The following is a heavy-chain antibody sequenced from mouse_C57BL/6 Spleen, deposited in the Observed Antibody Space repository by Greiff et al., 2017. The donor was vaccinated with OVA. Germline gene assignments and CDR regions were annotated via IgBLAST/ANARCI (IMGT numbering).Heavy chain of an antibody. CDR1: GYSITSGYY. CDR2: ISYDGSN. CDR3: ASLNYYGSSYGYFDV. Sequence: ESGPGLVKPSQSLSLTCSVTGYSITSGYYWNWIRQFPGNKLEWMGYISYDGSNNYNPSLKNRISITRDTSKNQFFLKLNSVTTEDTATYYCASLNYYGSSYGYFDVWGTGTTVTVSS. J-gene: IGHJ1*03. V-gene: IGHV3-6*01. D-gene: IGHD1-1*01.